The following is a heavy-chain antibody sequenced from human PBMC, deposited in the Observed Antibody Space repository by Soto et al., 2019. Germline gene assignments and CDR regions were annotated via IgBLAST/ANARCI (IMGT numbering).Heavy chain of an antibody. CDR2: ISSDGSNK. CDR3: AKVRAEYDYGSGTFYY. V-gene: IGHV3-30*18. J-gene: IGHJ4*02. Sequence: QVQLVESGGGVVQPGRSLRLSCAASGFTFSSNGMHWVRQAPGKGLEWVALISSDGSNKYYADSVKGRFTISRDNSTNTRYLQMNTLRAEATAVYYCAKVRAEYDYGSGTFYYWGQGTLVPVSS. CDR1: GFTFSSNG. D-gene: IGHD3-10*01.